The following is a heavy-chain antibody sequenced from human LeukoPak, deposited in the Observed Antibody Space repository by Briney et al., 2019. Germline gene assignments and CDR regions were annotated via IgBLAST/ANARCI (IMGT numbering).Heavy chain of an antibody. V-gene: IGHV3-21*01. CDR3: ARVSGRLERQSALDF. CDR2: IDPSSFYI. Sequence: GGSLRLSCAASGFTFSSYSMNWVRQAPGKGLEWVSSIDPSSFYIYYGDSVTGRSASSRDNAKNSLYLQINSLRAEDTAVYYCARVSGRLERQSALDFWGEGALGTVSS. CDR1: GFTFSSYS. D-gene: IGHD1-1*01. J-gene: IGHJ4*02.